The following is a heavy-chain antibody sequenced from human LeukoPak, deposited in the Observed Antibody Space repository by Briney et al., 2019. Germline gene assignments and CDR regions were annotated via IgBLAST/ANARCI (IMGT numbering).Heavy chain of an antibody. CDR1: AYSLTTHW. J-gene: IGHJ3*01. D-gene: IGHD1-1*01. V-gene: IGHV5-51*01. CDR2: IYPGNSDA. CDR3: ASDNWNEGHDAFDF. Sequence: LGESLKISCQVFAYSLTTHWIGCVRQMPGKGLEWMGIIYPGNSDAEYSPSFQGQVTISADKSINTAYLQWSSLEASDTAIYYCASDNWNEGHDAFDFWGQGTVVTVSS.